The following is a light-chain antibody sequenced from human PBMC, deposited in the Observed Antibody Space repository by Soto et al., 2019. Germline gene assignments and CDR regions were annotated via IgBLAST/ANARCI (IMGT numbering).Light chain of an antibody. CDR2: SAS. CDR3: HQYNEWPRGT. CDR1: ESISNN. J-gene: IGKJ1*01. V-gene: IGKV3D-15*01. Sequence: DILMTQSPATVSVSLGDRVSLSFMANESISNNLAWYQQKPGQPPRLLIYSASTRAPGIPARVSGGGSGTQFSLTISSLQSDDFALYYCHQYNEWPRGTFGPGTKVDIK.